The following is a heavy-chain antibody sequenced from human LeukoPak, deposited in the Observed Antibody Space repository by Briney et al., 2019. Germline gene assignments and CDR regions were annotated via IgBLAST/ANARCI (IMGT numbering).Heavy chain of an antibody. CDR2: IIPILGLA. D-gene: IGHD6-13*01. CDR1: GGTFSSYA. J-gene: IGHJ3*01. V-gene: IGHV1-69*04. Sequence: GASVKVSRKASGGTFSSYAISWVRQAPGQGLEWMGRIIPILGLANYAQKFQGRATITADKSTSTAYMELSSLRSEDTAVYYCARNLNSSSWPFRWGQGTMVTVSS. CDR3: ARNLNSSSWPFR.